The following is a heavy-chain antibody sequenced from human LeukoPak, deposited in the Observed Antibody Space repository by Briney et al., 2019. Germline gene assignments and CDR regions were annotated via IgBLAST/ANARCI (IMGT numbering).Heavy chain of an antibody. Sequence: SETLSLTCTVSGDSITSYYWSWIRQPAGKGLEWIGRISITDGTSYTPSLQSRVTMSVDASKNQFSLKLSSVTAADTAVYYCARIRRNSVDWYADDNWGQGTLVTDSS. CDR2: ISITDGT. J-gene: IGHJ4*02. CDR1: GDSITSYY. V-gene: IGHV4-4*07. D-gene: IGHD3-9*01. CDR3: ARIRRNSVDWYADDN.